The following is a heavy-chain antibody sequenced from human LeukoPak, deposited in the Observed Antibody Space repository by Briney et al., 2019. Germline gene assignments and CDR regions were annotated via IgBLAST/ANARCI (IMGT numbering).Heavy chain of an antibody. D-gene: IGHD3-3*01. J-gene: IGHJ6*03. V-gene: IGHV3-48*01. CDR3: AGDYDFWSGYHLDV. Sequence: PGGSLRLSCEASGFTFTSYSVNWVRQAPGKGLEWVSYISSTSSTIHYADSVKGRFTISRDNAKNSLYLQMNSLRAEDTAVYHCAGDYDFWSGYHLDVWGKGTTVTVSS. CDR1: GFTFTSYS. CDR2: ISSTSSTI.